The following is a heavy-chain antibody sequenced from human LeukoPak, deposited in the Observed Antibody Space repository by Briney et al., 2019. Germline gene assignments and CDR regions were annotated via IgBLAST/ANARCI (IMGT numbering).Heavy chain of an antibody. D-gene: IGHD2/OR15-2a*01. CDR2: IHPTGNT. CDR3: AREGSFLLPQYNFYGVDV. V-gene: IGHV4-4*07. Sequence: SGTLSLTCSVSGASISSYYWSWIRQSAGRGLAWIGRIHPTGNTNISPSLTNRITTSIDTSKREFSLKQNSVTAADTAVYYCAREGSFLLPQYNFYGVDVWGQGTTVTVSS. J-gene: IGHJ6*02. CDR1: GASISSYY.